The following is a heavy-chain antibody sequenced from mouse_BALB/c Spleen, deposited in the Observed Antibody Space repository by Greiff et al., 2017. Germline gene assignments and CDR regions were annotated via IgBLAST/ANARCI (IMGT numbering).Heavy chain of an antibody. D-gene: IGHD2-3*01. Sequence: QVQLKESGPGLVAPSQSLSITCTVSGFSLTGYGVNWVRQPPGKGLEWLGMIWGDGSTDYNSALKSRLGISTDNSKSQVFLKMNSLQTDDTARYYCARGGDGYWRFAYWGQGTLVTVSA. V-gene: IGHV2-6-7*01. J-gene: IGHJ3*01. CDR2: IWGDGST. CDR1: GFSLTGYG. CDR3: ARGGDGYWRFAY.